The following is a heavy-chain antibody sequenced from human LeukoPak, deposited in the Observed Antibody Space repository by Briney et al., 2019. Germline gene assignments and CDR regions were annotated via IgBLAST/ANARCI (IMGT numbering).Heavy chain of an antibody. CDR2: MNPNSGNT. V-gene: IGHV1-8*01. D-gene: IGHD1-26*01. Sequence: GASVKVSCKASGYTFTSYDINWVRQATGQGLEWMGWMNPNSGNTGYAQKFQGRVTMTRDMSTSTVYMELSSLRSEDTAVYYCARSIIVGATVIDYWGQGTLVTVSS. CDR1: GYTFTSYD. CDR3: ARSIIVGATVIDY. J-gene: IGHJ4*02.